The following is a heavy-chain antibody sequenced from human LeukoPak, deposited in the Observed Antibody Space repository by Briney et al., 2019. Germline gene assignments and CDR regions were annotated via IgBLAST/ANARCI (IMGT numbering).Heavy chain of an antibody. J-gene: IGHJ4*02. V-gene: IGHV3-30*02. CDR3: AAQQWLVTNYDY. Sequence: GGSLRLSCAASGFTFSSYGIHWVRQAPGKGLEWVAFIRYDGSNKYYADSVKGRFTISRDNAKNSLYLQMNSLRAEDTAVYYCAAQQWLVTNYDYWGQGTLVTVSS. CDR2: IRYDGSNK. D-gene: IGHD6-19*01. CDR1: GFTFSSYG.